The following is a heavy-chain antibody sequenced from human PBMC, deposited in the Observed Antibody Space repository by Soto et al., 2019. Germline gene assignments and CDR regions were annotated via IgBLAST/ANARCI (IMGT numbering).Heavy chain of an antibody. V-gene: IGHV3-21*01. Sequence: GSLRLSCAASVFTCSSYSMNWVRQAPGKGLEWVSSISSSSSYIYYADSVKGRFTISRDNAKNSLYLQMNSLRAEDTAVYYCARAETYYDFWSGYYTVPAFDYWGQGTQVTVSS. CDR2: ISSSSSYI. CDR1: VFTCSSYS. CDR3: ARAETYYDFWSGYYTVPAFDY. J-gene: IGHJ4*02. D-gene: IGHD3-3*01.